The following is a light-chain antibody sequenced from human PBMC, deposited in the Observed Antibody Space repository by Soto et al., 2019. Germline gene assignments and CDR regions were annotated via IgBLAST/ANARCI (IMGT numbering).Light chain of an antibody. CDR2: SDN. J-gene: IGLJ2*01. V-gene: IGLV1-44*01. CDR1: SSNMGTNT. CDR3: AAWDVSLVV. Sequence: QSVLTQPPSASGTPGKRFTIFCSGSSSNMGTNTVIWYQQLPGAAPKLLIYSDNQRPSGVPDRFSGSKSGTSASLAISGLQSEDEADYYCAAWDVSLVVFGGGTKLTVL.